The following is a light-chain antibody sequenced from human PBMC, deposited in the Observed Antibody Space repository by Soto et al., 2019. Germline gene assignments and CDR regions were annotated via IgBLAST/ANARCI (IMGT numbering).Light chain of an antibody. CDR3: QQYYSTPRT. V-gene: IGKV4-1*01. CDR2: WAS. CDR1: QGVLYSSNNKNY. Sequence: DIVMTQSPDSLAVSLGERATINCKSSQGVLYSSNNKNYLAWYQQKPGQPPKLLIYWASTRESGVPDRFSGSGSGTDVTLTISSLQAEDVAVYYCQQYYSTPRTFGPGTKVDIK. J-gene: IGKJ3*01.